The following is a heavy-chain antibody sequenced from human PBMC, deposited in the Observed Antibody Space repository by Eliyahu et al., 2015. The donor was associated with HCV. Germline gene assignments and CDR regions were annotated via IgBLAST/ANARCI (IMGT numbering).Heavy chain of an antibody. CDR1: XGSXXXXY. V-gene: IGHV4-59*01. Sequence: QVQLQESGPGLVKPSETLSLTCXVSXGSXXXXYWSWIRQPPGKGLEWIGYIHYSGSTNYNPSLKRRVTISVDTSKNQFSLNLTSVTAADTAMYYCASGGGGIAVTGTGGWFDPWGQGTLVTVSS. D-gene: IGHD6-19*01. J-gene: IGHJ5*02. CDR3: ASGGGGIAVTGTGGWFDP. CDR2: IHYSGST.